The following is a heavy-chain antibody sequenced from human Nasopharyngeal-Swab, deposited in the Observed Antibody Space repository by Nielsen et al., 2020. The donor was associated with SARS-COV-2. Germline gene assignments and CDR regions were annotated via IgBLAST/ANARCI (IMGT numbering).Heavy chain of an antibody. Sequence: GESLKISCKVSGYRFTSNWIGWVRQMPGKGLEWMAIIYPGDSDTRYSPSFQGQVTISADKSISTAYLQWSSLKASDTAMYFCARGSRDGYFFDYWGQGTLVTVSS. CDR1: GYRFTSNW. V-gene: IGHV5-51*01. CDR3: ARGSRDGYFFDY. D-gene: IGHD5-24*01. J-gene: IGHJ4*02. CDR2: IYPGDSDT.